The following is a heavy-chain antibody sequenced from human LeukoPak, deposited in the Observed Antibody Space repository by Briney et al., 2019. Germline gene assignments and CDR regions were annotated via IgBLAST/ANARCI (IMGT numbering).Heavy chain of an antibody. CDR1: GYTFASYG. D-gene: IGHD2-8*01. J-gene: IGHJ5*02. CDR2: ISVYSGNT. V-gene: IGHV1-18*01. CDR3: ARDGWSLGP. Sequence: ASVKVSCKASGYTFASYGVTWVRQAPGQGPGWMAWISVYSGNTEYAQKFQDRVTLTADTSTSTVYMELRNLRSDDTAVYYCARDGWSLGPWGQGTLVTVSS.